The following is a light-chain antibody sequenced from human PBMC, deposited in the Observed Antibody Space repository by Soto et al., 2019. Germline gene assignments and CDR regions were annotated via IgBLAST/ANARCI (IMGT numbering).Light chain of an antibody. CDR2: YNS. V-gene: IGLV3-21*04. J-gene: IGLJ3*02. CDR1: NIGSKS. Sequence: SYVVTQPPSVSVAPGKTASITCGGDNIGSKSVHWYQQKPGHAPVLVIYYNSDRPSGIPERFSASNSGNTATLTISRVEAGDEADYFCQVWDTSTDHPVFGGGTKLTVL. CDR3: QVWDTSTDHPV.